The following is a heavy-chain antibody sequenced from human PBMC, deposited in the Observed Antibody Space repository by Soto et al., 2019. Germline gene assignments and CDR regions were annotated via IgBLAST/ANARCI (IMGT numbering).Heavy chain of an antibody. CDR3: AKEGKEVKRLILYYYYGMDV. CDR2: ISGSGGST. D-gene: IGHD1-26*01. Sequence: GGSLRLSCAASGFTFSSYAMSWVRQAPGKGLEWVSAISGSGGSTYYADSVKGRFTISRDNSKNTLYLQMNSLRAEDTAVYYCAKEGKEVKRLILYYYYGMDVWGQGTTVTVSS. V-gene: IGHV3-23*01. CDR1: GFTFSSYA. J-gene: IGHJ6*02.